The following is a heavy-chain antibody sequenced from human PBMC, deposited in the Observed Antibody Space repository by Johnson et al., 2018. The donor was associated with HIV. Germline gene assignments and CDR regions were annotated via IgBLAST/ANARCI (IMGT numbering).Heavy chain of an antibody. CDR3: AGGSWYSYCPQDAFDI. CDR1: GFTFSSYA. D-gene: IGHD5-18*01. Sequence: QVQLVESGGGLVQPGGSLRLSCAASGFTFSSYAMHWVRQAPGKGLEWVAVISYDGSNKYYANSVKGRFTISRDNSKNTLYLQMGSRRAEDMAVYYCAGGSWYSYCPQDAFDIWGQGTMVSVSS. J-gene: IGHJ3*02. V-gene: IGHV3-30*14. CDR2: ISYDGSNK.